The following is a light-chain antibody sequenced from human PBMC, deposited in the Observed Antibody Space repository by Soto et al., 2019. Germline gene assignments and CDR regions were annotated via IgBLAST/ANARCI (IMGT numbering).Light chain of an antibody. J-gene: IGLJ1*01. V-gene: IGLV2-14*01. Sequence: QSALTQPPSASGSPGQSVTISCTGTSSDIGRYFHVSWYQQYPGKAPKLIIYEVTDWPSGVSNRFSGSKSGNTASLTISGLQAEDEAEYYCSSYTNINTRACVFGTGTKVTVL. CDR3: SSYTNINTRACV. CDR2: EVT. CDR1: SSDIGRYFH.